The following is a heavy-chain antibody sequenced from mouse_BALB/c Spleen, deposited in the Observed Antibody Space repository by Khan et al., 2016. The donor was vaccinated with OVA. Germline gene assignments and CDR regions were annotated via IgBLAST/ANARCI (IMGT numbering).Heavy chain of an antibody. J-gene: IGHJ3*01. D-gene: IGHD3-1*01. V-gene: IGHV1-5*01. Sequence: EVQLQESGTVLARPGASVRMSCKASGYIFTDYLMHWVKQRPGQGLEWIGSIYPGNSDTNYNQKFKGKATMTSVPSASTAYMDLSSLTDEDSAVYDCTRAGFGAFAFWGQGTLVTVSA. CDR1: GYIFTDYL. CDR2: IYPGNSDT. CDR3: TRAGFGAFAF.